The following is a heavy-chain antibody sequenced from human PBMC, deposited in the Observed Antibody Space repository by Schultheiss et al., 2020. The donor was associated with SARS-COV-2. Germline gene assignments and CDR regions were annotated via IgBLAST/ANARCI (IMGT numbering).Heavy chain of an antibody. D-gene: IGHD5-18*01. CDR2: IYHSGST. Sequence: SETLSLTCAVSGYSISSGYYWGWIRQPPGKGLEWIGSIYHSGSTYHNPSLKSRVTISVDTSNNQFSLKLSSVTAADTAVYYCARVHLRSGYTYVYRGNAYDYWGQGTLVTVSS. CDR3: ARVHLRSGYTYVYRGNAYDY. CDR1: GYSISSGYY. J-gene: IGHJ4*02. V-gene: IGHV4-38-2*01.